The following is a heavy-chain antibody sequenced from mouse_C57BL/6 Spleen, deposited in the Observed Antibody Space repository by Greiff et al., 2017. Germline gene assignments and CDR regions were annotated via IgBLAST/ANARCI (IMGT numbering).Heavy chain of an antibody. CDR3: ANSSWGYAMDY. J-gene: IGHJ4*01. D-gene: IGHD4-1*01. Sequence: QVHVKQPGAELVKPGASVKVSCKASGYNFPRYWMHWVKQSPGQGLEWLGRIHPSDSNTKYNQKFKGKATLTVDKSTSTAYMQLSSLTSEDSAVYYCANSSWGYAMDYWGQGTSVTVSS. V-gene: IGHV1-74*01. CDR2: IHPSDSNT. CDR1: GYNFPRYW.